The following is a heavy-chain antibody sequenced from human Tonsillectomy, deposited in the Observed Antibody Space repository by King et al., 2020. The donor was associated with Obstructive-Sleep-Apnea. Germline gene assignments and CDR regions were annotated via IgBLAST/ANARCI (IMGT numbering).Heavy chain of an antibody. CDR2: INYSSSYI. V-gene: IGHV3-21*01. CDR1: GFTFSRYS. Sequence: VQLVESGGGLVKPGGSLRLSCAASGFTFSRYSMNWVRQAPGEGLEGVSSINYSSSYIYYADSVKGRFTISRDNAKNSLYLQMNSLRAEDTAVYYCARDRSSGGYGMDVWGQGTTVTVSS. J-gene: IGHJ6*02. D-gene: IGHD6-19*01. CDR3: ARDRSSGGYGMDV.